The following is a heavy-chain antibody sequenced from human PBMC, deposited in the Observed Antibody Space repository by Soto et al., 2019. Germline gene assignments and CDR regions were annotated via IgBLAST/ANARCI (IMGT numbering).Heavy chain of an antibody. CDR1: GFTFDDYA. D-gene: IGHD6-13*01. CDR3: AKPGVRAQIDRGSWYYFDY. V-gene: IGHV3-9*01. J-gene: IGHJ4*02. Sequence: EVQLVESGGGLVQPGRSLRLSCAASGFTFDDYAMHWVRQAPGKGLEWVSGISWNSGSIGYADSVKGRFTISRDNAKNSLYLQMNSLRAEDTALYYCAKPGVRAQIDRGSWYYFDYWGQGTLVTVSS. CDR2: ISWNSGSI.